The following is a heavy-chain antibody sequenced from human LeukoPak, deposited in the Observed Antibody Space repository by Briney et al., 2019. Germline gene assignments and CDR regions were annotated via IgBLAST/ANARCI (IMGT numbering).Heavy chain of an antibody. CDR1: GFTFSTYA. CDR2: ILYDGTSQ. CDR3: ARLEVRGVIGP. V-gene: IGHV3-30-3*01. Sequence: SLRLSCAASGFTFSTYAMHWVRQAPGKGLEWVAVILYDGTSQYYADSVKGRFTISRDNSRNTLYLQMNSLKVEDTAVYYCARLEVRGVIGPWGQGTLVRVSS. J-gene: IGHJ5*02. D-gene: IGHD3-10*01.